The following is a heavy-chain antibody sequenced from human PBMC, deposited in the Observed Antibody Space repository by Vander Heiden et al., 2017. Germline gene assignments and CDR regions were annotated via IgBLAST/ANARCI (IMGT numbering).Heavy chain of an antibody. CDR2: ISYDGSNK. CDR3: AKDQGSQAAAEYYFDY. J-gene: IGHJ4*02. V-gene: IGHV3-30*18. CDR1: GFTPSTHG. D-gene: IGHD6-13*01. Sequence: QVQLVESGGGVVQPGRSVRSSCAASGFTPSTHGIHWVRQAQGKGLEWVAIISYDGSNKYHADFVKGRFTISRDNSKNTLYLQMNSLRAEDTAIYYCAKDQGSQAAAEYYFDYWGQGTLVTVSS.